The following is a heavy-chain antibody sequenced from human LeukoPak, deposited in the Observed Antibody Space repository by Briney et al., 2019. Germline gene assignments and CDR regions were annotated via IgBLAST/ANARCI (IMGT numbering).Heavy chain of an antibody. J-gene: IGHJ4*02. Sequence: GGSLRLSCAASGFTFSSYAMHWVRQAPGKGLEYVSAISSNGGSTYYANSVKGRFTISRDNSKNTLYLQMGSLRAEDMAVYYCARELGILYYFDYWGQGTLVTVSS. CDR2: ISSNGGST. CDR1: GFTFSSYA. D-gene: IGHD7-27*01. V-gene: IGHV3-64*01. CDR3: ARELGILYYFDY.